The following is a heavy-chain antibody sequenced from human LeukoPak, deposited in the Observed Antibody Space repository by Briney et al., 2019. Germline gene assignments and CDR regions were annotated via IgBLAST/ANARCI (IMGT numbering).Heavy chain of an antibody. J-gene: IGHJ2*01. D-gene: IGHD3-10*01. V-gene: IGHV3-11*01. CDR2: ISSSGSTI. CDR1: GFTFSDYY. CDR3: ARRVTMVRGVRPIYWYFDL. Sequence: GGSLRLSCAASGFTFSDYYMSWIRQAPGKGLEWVSYISSSGSTIYYADSVKGRFTISRDNAKNSLYLLMNSLRAEDTAVYYCARRVTMVRGVRPIYWYFDLWGRGTLVTVSS.